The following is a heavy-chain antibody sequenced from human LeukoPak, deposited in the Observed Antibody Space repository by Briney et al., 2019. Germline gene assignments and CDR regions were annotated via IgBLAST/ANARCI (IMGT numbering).Heavy chain of an antibody. D-gene: IGHD3-22*01. J-gene: IGHJ4*02. CDR1: GYTFTSYG. CDR3: ARDKTYYYDSSGYNLGY. V-gene: IGHV1-18*01. CDR2: XXAYNGNT. Sequence: ASVKVSCKASGYTFTSYGISWVRQAPGQGLEWXXXXXAYNGNTNYAQKLQGRVTMTTDTSTSTAYMELRSLRSDDTAVYYCARDKTYYYDSSGYNLGYWGQGTLVTVSS.